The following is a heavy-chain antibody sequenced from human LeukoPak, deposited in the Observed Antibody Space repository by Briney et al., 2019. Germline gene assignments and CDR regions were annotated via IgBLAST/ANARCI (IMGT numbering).Heavy chain of an antibody. CDR2: ISGSGDST. V-gene: IGHV3-23*01. CDR1: GFSFSSYA. J-gene: IGHJ6*03. CDR3: AXXXXXXSXGPYMDX. Sequence: GGSLRLSCAASGFSFSSYAITWVRQAPGKGLEWVSAISGSGDSTYYSDSVKGRFTISRDNSKNTLYLQMNSLRAEDTAVYYCAXXXXXXSXGPYMDXWGKGTTVTXXS.